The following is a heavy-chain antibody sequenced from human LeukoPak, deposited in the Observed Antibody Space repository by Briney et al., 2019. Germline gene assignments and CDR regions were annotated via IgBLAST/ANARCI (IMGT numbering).Heavy chain of an antibody. CDR2: IYYSGST. J-gene: IGHJ4*02. Sequence: SETLSLTCTVSGGSISSYYWSWIRQPPGKGLEWIAYIYYSGSTYYSPSLKSRVTISIDTSKNQFSLKLSSVTAADTAVYYCARAVTVGYDYDYWGQGTLVTVSS. V-gene: IGHV4-59*08. CDR3: ARAVTVGYDYDY. CDR1: GGSISSYY. D-gene: IGHD5-12*01.